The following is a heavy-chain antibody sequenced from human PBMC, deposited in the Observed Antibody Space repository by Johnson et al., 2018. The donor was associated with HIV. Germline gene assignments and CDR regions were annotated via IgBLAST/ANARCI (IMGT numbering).Heavy chain of an antibody. J-gene: IGHJ3*02. CDR1: GFTVGSNS. Sequence: VQLVESGGGWVQPGGSLRLSCEASGFTVGSNSMSWVRQAPGKGLEWVSVIQSGENTLYADSVKGRFTVSRDDSKNTLYLQMNSLRAEDTAVYYCAGGVTVAFDIWGQGTRVTVSS. D-gene: IGHD2-21*02. CDR3: AGGVTVAFDI. V-gene: IGHV3-66*01. CDR2: IQSGENT.